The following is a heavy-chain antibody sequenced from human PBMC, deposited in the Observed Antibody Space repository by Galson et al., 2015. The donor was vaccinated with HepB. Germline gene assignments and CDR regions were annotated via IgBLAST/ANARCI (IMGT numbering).Heavy chain of an antibody. CDR3: AKGPQWLVQATVDY. CDR2: ISYDGSNK. D-gene: IGHD6-19*01. V-gene: IGHV3-30*18. CDR1: GFTFSSYG. Sequence: SLRLSCAASGFTFSSYGMHWVRQAPGKGLEWVAVISYDGSNKYYADSVKGRFTISRDNSKNTLYLQMNSLRAEDTAVYYCAKGPQWLVQATVDYWGQGTLVTVSS. J-gene: IGHJ4*02.